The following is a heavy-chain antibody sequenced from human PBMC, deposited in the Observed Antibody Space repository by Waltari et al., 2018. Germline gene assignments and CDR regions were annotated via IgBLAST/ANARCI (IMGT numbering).Heavy chain of an antibody. CDR3: ARSSDFIDPGWLGF. Sequence: EVQLVQSGAEVKKPGDSLRISCQGFGYTFSGQWIAWVRQKPGKGLEWMGLIYPGDSETRYSPSFQGQVTISVDRSISTAYLQWNSLKASDTAIYYCARSSDFIDPGWLGFWGQGTLVTVSS. CDR2: IYPGDSET. D-gene: IGHD3-10*01. CDR1: GYTFSGQW. J-gene: IGHJ1*01. V-gene: IGHV5-51*03.